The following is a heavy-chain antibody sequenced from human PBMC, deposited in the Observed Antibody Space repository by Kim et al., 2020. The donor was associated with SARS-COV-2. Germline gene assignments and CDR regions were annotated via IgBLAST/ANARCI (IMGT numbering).Heavy chain of an antibody. V-gene: IGHV3-11*01. D-gene: IGHD2-15*01. Sequence: TTYYADSGKGRFTISRDNAKNSLYLQMNSLRAEDTAVYYCARERGRAFDYWGQGTLVTVSS. CDR2: TT. J-gene: IGHJ4*02. CDR3: ARERGRAFDY.